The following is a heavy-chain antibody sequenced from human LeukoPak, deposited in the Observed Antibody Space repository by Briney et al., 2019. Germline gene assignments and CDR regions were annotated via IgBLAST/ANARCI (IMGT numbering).Heavy chain of an antibody. CDR2: IYHSGST. CDR3: ARSTHTIPYYMDV. CDR1: GGSISSGGYS. D-gene: IGHD2-2*02. J-gene: IGHJ6*03. Sequence: SETLSLTCAVSGGSISSGGYSWSWIRQPPGKGLEWIGYIYHSGSTYYNPSLKSRVTISVDRYKNQFSLKLSAVTAADTAVYYCARSTHTIPYYMDVWGKGTTVTVSS. V-gene: IGHV4-30-2*01.